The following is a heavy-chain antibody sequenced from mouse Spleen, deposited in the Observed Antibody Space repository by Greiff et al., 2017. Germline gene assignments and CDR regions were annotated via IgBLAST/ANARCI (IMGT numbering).Heavy chain of an antibody. J-gene: IGHJ3*01. CDR1: GFTFSSYG. Sequence: DVHLVESGGGLVQPGGSLKLSCAASGFTFSSYGMSWVRQTPDKRLELVATINSNGGSTYYPDSVKGRFTISRDNAKNTLYLQMSSLKSEDTAMYYCARDGDYYGSSWFAYWGQGTLVTVSA. V-gene: IGHV5-6-3*01. CDR2: INSNGGST. D-gene: IGHD1-1*01. CDR3: ARDGDYYGSSWFAY.